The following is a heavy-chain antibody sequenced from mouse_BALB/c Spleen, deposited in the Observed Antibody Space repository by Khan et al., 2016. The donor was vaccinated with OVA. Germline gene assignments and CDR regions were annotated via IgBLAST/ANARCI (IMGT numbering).Heavy chain of an antibody. D-gene: IGHD3-2*02. CDR1: GYSITSDYA. CDR3: ARIQGGDFDY. Sequence: QLEESGPGLVKPSQSLSLTCTVTGYSITSDYAWNWIRQFPGNKLEWMGYISYSGNTKYNPSLKSRISITRDTSKNQFFLQLNFVTIEDTATYHCARIQGGDFDYWAKAPLSQSLQ. V-gene: IGHV3-2*02. CDR2: ISYSGNT. J-gene: IGHJ2*01.